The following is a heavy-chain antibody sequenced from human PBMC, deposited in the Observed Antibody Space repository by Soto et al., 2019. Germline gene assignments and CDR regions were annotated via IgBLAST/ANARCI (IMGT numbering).Heavy chain of an antibody. Sequence: ASVKVSCKVSGYTLTELSMHWVRQAPGKGLEWMGGFDPEDGETIYAQKFQGRVTMTEGTSTDTAYMELSSLRSEDTAVYYCASITMIVVASRDAFDIWGQGTMVTVSS. J-gene: IGHJ3*02. CDR1: GYTLTELS. CDR2: FDPEDGET. V-gene: IGHV1-24*01. CDR3: ASITMIVVASRDAFDI. D-gene: IGHD3-22*01.